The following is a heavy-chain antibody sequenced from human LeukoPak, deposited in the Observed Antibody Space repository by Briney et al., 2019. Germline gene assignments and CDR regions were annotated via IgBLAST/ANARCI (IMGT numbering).Heavy chain of an antibody. CDR3: ARAPLGVVTATPYYYYYYMDV. Sequence: SVKVSCKASGSTFSSYSMSWVRQAPGQGLEWMGGIIPIFGTANYAQKFGGRVTISTDEYTRTAYTELSSLSSEDTAVYYCARAPLGVVTATPYYYYYYMDVWGKGTTVTVSS. V-gene: IGHV1-69*05. D-gene: IGHD2-21*02. CDR2: IIPIFGTA. CDR1: GSTFSSYS. J-gene: IGHJ6*03.